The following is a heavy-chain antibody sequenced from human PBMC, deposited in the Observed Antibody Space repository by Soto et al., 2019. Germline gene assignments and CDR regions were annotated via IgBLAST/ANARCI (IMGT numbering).Heavy chain of an antibody. D-gene: IGHD5-18*01. V-gene: IGHV4-59*06. J-gene: IGHJ4*02. Sequence: PSETLSLICTVSGGSISSYYWSWIRQPPGKGLEWIGYIYYSGSTYYNPSLKSRVTISVDTSKNQFPLKLSSVTAADTAVYYCARSGYSYGPNPLLYWGQGTLVTVSS. CDR2: IYYSGST. CDR3: ARSGYSYGPNPLLY. CDR1: GGSISSYY.